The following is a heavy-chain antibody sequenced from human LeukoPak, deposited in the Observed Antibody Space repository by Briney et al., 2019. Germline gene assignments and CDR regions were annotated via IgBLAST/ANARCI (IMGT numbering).Heavy chain of an antibody. CDR1: GGTFSSYA. D-gene: IGHD5-12*01. CDR3: ARVIVATSYNWFDP. CDR2: IIPIFGTA. J-gene: IGHJ5*02. V-gene: IGHV1-69*06. Sequence: SVKVSCKASGGTFSSYAISWVRQAPGQGLEWMGGIIPIFGTANYAQKFQGRVTITADKSTSTAYMELSSLRSEDTAVYYCARVIVATSYNWFDPWGQGTLVTVSS.